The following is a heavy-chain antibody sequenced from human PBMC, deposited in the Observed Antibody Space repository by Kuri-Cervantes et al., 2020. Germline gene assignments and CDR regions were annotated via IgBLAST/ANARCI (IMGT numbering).Heavy chain of an antibody. CDR1: GFTVTTYG. CDR3: ARGHYGMDV. Sequence: GGSLRLSCEVSGFTVTTYGMNWVCQAPGKGLEWVASIKPDGSKKYYVDSVKSRFTISRDNAKNFLFVQMNSLRVEDTAVYFSARGHYGMDVWGQGTTVTVSS. V-gene: IGHV3-7*01. J-gene: IGHJ6*02. CDR2: IKPDGSKK.